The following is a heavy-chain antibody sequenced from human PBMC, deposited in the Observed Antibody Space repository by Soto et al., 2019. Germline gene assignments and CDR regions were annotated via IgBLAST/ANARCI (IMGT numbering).Heavy chain of an antibody. J-gene: IGHJ4*02. CDR1: GFTFSDHF. CDR2: IRDKPMGYTT. Sequence: EVQLVESGGGLVQPGGSLRLSCVVSGFTFSDHFMDWVRQAPGKGLEWVGRIRDKPMGYTTEYAASVKGRFTISRDDSKNSLFLQLNSLKTEDTAVYYCARPRSSAWSDIYFVHWGQRALVTVSS. D-gene: IGHD6-19*01. V-gene: IGHV3-72*01. CDR3: ARPRSSAWSDIYFVH.